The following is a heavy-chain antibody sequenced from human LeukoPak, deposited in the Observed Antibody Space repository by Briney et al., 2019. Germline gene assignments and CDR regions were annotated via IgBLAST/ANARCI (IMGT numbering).Heavy chain of an antibody. D-gene: IGHD5-18*01. Sequence: PGGSLRLSCAASGFTFDDYGMSWVRQAPGKGLEWVSGINWNGGSTGYADSVKGRFTISRDNAKNSLYLQMNSLRAEDTALYYCARGRSYGSSLLYYYYYYMDVWGKGTTVTVSS. CDR3: ARGRSYGSSLLYYYYYYMDV. J-gene: IGHJ6*03. CDR2: INWNGGST. V-gene: IGHV3-20*04. CDR1: GFTFDDYG.